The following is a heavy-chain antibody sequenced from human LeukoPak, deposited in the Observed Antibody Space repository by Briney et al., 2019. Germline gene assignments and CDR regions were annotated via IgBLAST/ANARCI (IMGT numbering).Heavy chain of an antibody. D-gene: IGHD1-26*01. CDR1: GFTFSNYG. CDR2: IWYDGSNK. Sequence: GRPLRLSCAASGFTFSNYGMHWVRQAPGKGLEWVAVIWYDGSNKYYADSVKGRFTISRDNSKNTLYLQMNSLRAEDTAVYYCARDQSRREGSYYIILDYWGQGTLVTVSS. J-gene: IGHJ4*02. CDR3: ARDQSRREGSYYIILDY. V-gene: IGHV3-33*01.